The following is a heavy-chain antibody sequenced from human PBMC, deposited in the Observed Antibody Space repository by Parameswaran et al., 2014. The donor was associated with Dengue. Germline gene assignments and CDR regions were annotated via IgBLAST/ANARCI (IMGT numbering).Heavy chain of an antibody. Sequence: VRQMPGKGLEWMGIINPSGGSTSYAQKFQGRVTMTRDTSTSTVYMELSSLRSEDTAVYYCARDHCSGGSCYYYYYYYGMDVWAKDHGHRLL. J-gene: IGHJ6*04. D-gene: IGHD2-15*01. V-gene: IGHV1-46*01. CDR3: ARDHCSGGSCYYYYYYYGMDV. CDR2: INPSGGST.